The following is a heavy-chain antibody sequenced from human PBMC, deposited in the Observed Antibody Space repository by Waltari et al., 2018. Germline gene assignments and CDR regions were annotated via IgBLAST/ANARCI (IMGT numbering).Heavy chain of an antibody. CDR1: GFTFSTYN. CDR2: ISSDSSIM. J-gene: IGHJ4*02. Sequence: EVQLVESGGGPVQPGGSLRLSCAASGFTFSTYNMNWVRQAPGKGLEWVSYISSDSSIMYYADSVKGRFTISRDNAKNSLYLHMNSLRAEDTAVNYCARDKSGLGYWGQGTLVTVSS. CDR3: ARDKSGLGY. D-gene: IGHD3-10*01. V-gene: IGHV3-48*01.